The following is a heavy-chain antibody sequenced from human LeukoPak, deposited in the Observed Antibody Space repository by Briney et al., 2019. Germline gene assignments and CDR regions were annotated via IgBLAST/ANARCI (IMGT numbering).Heavy chain of an antibody. CDR3: ARHSDITVADS. J-gene: IGHJ5*01. CDR1: GSSFTSYW. V-gene: IGHV5-51*01. Sequence: HGESLKISCKGSGSSFTSYWIAWVRQMPGRGLEWMGIIFPDDSDTRYSPSFQGLITISADKSINTAYLQWSSLKASDTAMYYCARHSDITVADSWGQGTLVTVS. CDR2: IFPDDSDT. D-gene: IGHD6-19*01.